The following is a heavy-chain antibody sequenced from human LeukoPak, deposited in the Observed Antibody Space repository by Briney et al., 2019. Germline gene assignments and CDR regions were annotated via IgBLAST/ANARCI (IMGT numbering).Heavy chain of an antibody. D-gene: IGHD3-3*01. Sequence: GGSLRLSCAASGFTFSSYSMNWVRQAPGKGLEWVSSISSSSSYIYYADLVKGRFTISRDNAKNSLYLQMNSLRAEDTAVYYCARVSPPNSYYDFWSGYNPFDYWGQGTLVTVSS. V-gene: IGHV3-21*01. CDR1: GFTFSSYS. CDR3: ARVSPPNSYYDFWSGYNPFDY. J-gene: IGHJ4*02. CDR2: ISSSSSYI.